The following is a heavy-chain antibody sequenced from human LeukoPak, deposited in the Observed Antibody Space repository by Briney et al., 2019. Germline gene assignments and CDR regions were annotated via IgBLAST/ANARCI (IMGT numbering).Heavy chain of an antibody. D-gene: IGHD6-19*01. CDR3: TRILYSSGWYGDHY. CDR1: GFTFSSYS. Sequence: GGSLRLSCAASGFTFSSYSMNWVRQAPGKGLEWVSYISSSSSTIYYADSVKGRFTISRDNAKNSLYLQMNSLRAEDTAVYYCTRILYSSGWYGDHYWGQGTLVTVSS. V-gene: IGHV3-48*01. J-gene: IGHJ4*02. CDR2: ISSSSSTI.